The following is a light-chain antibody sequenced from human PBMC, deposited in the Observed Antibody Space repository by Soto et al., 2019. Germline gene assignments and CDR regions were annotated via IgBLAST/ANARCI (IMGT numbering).Light chain of an antibody. CDR3: QQYNHWPPWT. CDR1: LSVGSN. Sequence: EVVMTQSPATVPVSLGGRVTLSCRASLSVGSNLAWYQQKPGQPPRLLIYEASNRDTGVPTRCSGSGSGTEFTLTITSLQSEDFAVYYCQQYNHWPPWTFGQGTKVDI. CDR2: EAS. V-gene: IGKV3D-15*01. J-gene: IGKJ1*01.